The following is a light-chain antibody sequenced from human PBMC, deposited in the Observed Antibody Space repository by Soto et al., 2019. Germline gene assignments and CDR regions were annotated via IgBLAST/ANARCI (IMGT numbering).Light chain of an antibody. Sequence: EIVLTQSPATLSLSPGERATLSCRASQSVSGYLAWYQQKPGQAPRLLIYDGSHRAAGIPDRFSGSGSGTDFTLTINGVEPEDFVVYYCQQYLSSRTFGQGTKVDIK. CDR2: DGS. V-gene: IGKV3-20*01. CDR3: QQYLSSRT. J-gene: IGKJ1*01. CDR1: QSVSGY.